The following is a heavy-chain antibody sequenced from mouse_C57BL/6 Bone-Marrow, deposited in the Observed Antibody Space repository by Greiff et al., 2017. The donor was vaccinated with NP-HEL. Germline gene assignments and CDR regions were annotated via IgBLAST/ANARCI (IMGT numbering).Heavy chain of an antibody. CDR2: IYPRSGNT. V-gene: IGHV1-81*01. CDR1: GYTFTSYG. Sequence: VQLQQSGAELARPGASVKLSCKASGYTFTSYGISWVKQRTGQGLEWIGEIYPRSGNTYYNEKLKGKATLTADKSSSTAYMELRSLTSEDSAVYFCARRGWPGAMDYWGQGTSVTVSS. CDR3: ARRGWPGAMDY. D-gene: IGHD2-3*01. J-gene: IGHJ4*01.